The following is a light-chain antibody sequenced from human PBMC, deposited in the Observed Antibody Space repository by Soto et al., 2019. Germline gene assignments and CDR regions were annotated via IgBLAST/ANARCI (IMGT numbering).Light chain of an antibody. CDR1: SSDVGGYNY. CDR2: EVS. Sequence: QSALTQPASVSGSPGQSITISCTGTSSDVGGYNYVSWYQQHPGKAPKLMIYEVSNRPSGVSNRFSGSKSGNTASLSISGXXXEDEAXXXCSSYTSSSTPYVFGPGTKLTVL. J-gene: IGLJ1*01. CDR3: SSYTSSSTPYV. V-gene: IGLV2-14*01.